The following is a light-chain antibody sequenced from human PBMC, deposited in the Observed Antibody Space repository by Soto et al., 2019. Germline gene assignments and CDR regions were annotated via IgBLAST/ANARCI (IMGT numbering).Light chain of an antibody. CDR1: QGISNY. CDR2: SAS. CDR3: QQLTSSPPWT. V-gene: IGKV1-9*01. J-gene: IGKJ1*01. Sequence: DIQLTQSPSFLPASVGDRVTITCRASQGISNYLAWYQQKPGKAPNLLIYSASTLHTGVPSRFSGSGSGTHLTLTISGLQPEDFATYYCQQLTSSPPWTFGQGTKVEIK.